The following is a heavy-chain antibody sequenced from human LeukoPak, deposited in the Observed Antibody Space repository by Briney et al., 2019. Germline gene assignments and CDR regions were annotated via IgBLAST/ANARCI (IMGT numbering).Heavy chain of an antibody. CDR3: AREDCTNGVCYYIDY. CDR2: INPSGGST. V-gene: IGHV1-46*01. J-gene: IGHJ4*02. D-gene: IGHD2-8*01. CDR1: GYTFTSYY. Sequence: GASVKVSCKASGYTFTSYYMHWVRQAPGQGLEWMGIINPSGGSTSYAQKFQGGVTMTRDTSTSTVYMELSSLRSEDTAVYYCAREDCTNGVCYYIDYWGQGTLVTVSS.